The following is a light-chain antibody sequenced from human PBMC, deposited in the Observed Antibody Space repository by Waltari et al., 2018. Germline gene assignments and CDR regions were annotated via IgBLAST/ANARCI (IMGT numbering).Light chain of an antibody. Sequence: EIVMTQSPDSLAVSLGERATINCKSSQTILKSSDNNKYLACYQQKPGQSPKLLIYWASTRGSGVPDRFSGSGSGTDFTLTISRLQAEDVAVYYCQQVDSSPITFGQGTRLEIK. CDR3: QQVDSSPIT. V-gene: IGKV4-1*01. J-gene: IGKJ5*01. CDR1: QTILKSSDNNKY. CDR2: WAS.